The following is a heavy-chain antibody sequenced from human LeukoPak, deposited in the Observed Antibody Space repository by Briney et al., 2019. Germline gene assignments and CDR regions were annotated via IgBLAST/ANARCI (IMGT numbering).Heavy chain of an antibody. Sequence: PSETLSLTCTVSGGSISSGSYYWSWTRQPAGKGLEWIGRIYTSGSTNYNPSLKSRVTISVDTSKNQFSLKLSSVTAADTAVYYCARDPGGGWYYFDYWGQGTLVTVSS. D-gene: IGHD6-19*01. CDR3: ARDPGGGWYYFDY. V-gene: IGHV4-61*02. CDR2: IYTSGST. J-gene: IGHJ4*02. CDR1: GGSISSGSYY.